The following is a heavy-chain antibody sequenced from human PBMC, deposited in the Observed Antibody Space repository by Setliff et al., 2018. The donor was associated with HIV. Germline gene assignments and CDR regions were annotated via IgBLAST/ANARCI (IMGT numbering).Heavy chain of an antibody. CDR2: IDHRGRP. CDR3: ARESPSSSWFYFDF. CDR1: GGSFSGYY. D-gene: IGHD6-13*01. V-gene: IGHV4-34*01. Sequence: SETLSLTCAVYGGSFSGYYWSWIRQPPGKGLEWIGEIDHRGRPKYNPSLRSRVTTSVDTSKNQFSLKLGSVTAADTAVYYCARESPSSSWFYFDFWGQGTLVTVSS. J-gene: IGHJ4*02.